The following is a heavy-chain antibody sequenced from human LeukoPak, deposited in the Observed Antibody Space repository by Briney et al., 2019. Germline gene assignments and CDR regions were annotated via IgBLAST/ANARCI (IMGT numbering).Heavy chain of an antibody. V-gene: IGHV3-33*01. CDR3: ARGELTVTTDY. J-gene: IGHJ4*02. CDR1: GFTFSSYG. D-gene: IGHD4-17*01. CDR2: IWYDGSNK. Sequence: PGGSLRLSCAASGFTFSSYGMHWVRQAPGKGLEWVAVIWYDGSNKYYADSVKGRFTISRDNSKNTLYLQMNSLRAEDTAVYYCARGELTVTTDYWGQGTLVTVSS.